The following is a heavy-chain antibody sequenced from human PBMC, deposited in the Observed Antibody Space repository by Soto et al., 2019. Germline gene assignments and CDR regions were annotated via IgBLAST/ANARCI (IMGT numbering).Heavy chain of an antibody. CDR2: ITSKTDGGTT. V-gene: IGHV3-15*01. CDR3: TTSGYDSHYYYYGMDV. D-gene: IGHD5-12*01. CDR1: GFTFSNAW. J-gene: IGHJ6*02. Sequence: GGSLRLSCAASGFTFSNAWMSWVRQAPGKGLEWVGRITSKTDGGTTDYAAPVKGRFTISRDDSKNTLYLQMNSLKTEDTAVYYCTTSGYDSHYYYYGMDVWGQGTTVTVSS.